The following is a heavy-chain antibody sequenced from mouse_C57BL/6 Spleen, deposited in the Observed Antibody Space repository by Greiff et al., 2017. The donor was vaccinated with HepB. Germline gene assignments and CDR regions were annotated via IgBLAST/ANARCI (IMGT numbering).Heavy chain of an antibody. CDR1: GFNINDYY. V-gene: IGHV14-2*01. Sequence: EVQLQESGAELVKPGASVKLSCTASGFNINDYYMHWVKQRTEQGLEWIGRIDPEDGETKYAQKFQGKATITADTSSNTAYLQLSSLTSEDTAVYYCARGGQRRLSFAYWGQGTLVTVSA. CDR2: IDPEDGET. CDR3: ARGGQRRLSFAY. J-gene: IGHJ3*01. D-gene: IGHD3-2*02.